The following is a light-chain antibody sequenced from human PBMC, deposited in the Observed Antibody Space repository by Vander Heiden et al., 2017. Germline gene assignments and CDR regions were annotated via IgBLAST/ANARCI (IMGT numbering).Light chain of an antibody. CDR1: QSVSSSY. V-gene: IGKV3-20*01. Sequence: EIVLTQSPGTLSLSSGDRATLPCRASQSVSSSYLAWYQQKPGQAPRLLIYGASSRATGIPDRFSGSGSGTDFTLTISRLEPEDFAVYYCQQYGSSLYTFGQGTKLEIK. J-gene: IGKJ2*01. CDR2: GAS. CDR3: QQYGSSLYT.